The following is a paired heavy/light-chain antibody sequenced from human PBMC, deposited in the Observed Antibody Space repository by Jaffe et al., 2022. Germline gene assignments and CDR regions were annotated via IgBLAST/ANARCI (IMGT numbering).Light chain of an antibody. Sequence: EIVLTQSPGTLSLSPGERATLSCRASQSVPSNSLAWYQQKPGQAPRLLIYGASNRATGIPDRFSGSGSGTDFTLTISRLEPEDFAVFYCQQYDQSPPMYTFGQGTNLEIK. J-gene: IGKJ2*01. CDR2: GAS. CDR3: QQYDQSPPMYT. CDR1: QSVPSNS. V-gene: IGKV3-20*01.
Heavy chain of an antibody. Sequence: EVQLVESGGGLVQPGGSLRLSCAASGFTFSAYWMYWVRQAPGKGLVWVSRIKYDGSGIEYADSVKGRFAISRDNAKDTLYLQMNSLRAEDTAVYFCTRGPDSITWHTYFDYWGQGILVTVSS. CDR1: GFTFSAYW. CDR3: TRGPDSITWHTYFDY. V-gene: IGHV3-74*01. D-gene: IGHD3-22*01. CDR2: IKYDGSGI. J-gene: IGHJ4*02.